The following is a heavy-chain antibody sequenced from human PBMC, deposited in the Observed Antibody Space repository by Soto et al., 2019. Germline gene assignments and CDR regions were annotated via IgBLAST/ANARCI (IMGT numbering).Heavy chain of an antibody. D-gene: IGHD1-7*01. CDR2: IYHSGST. V-gene: IGHV4-4*02. Sequence: QVQLQESGPGLVKPSGTLSLTCAVSSGSISSSNWWSWVRQPPGKGLEWIGEIYHSGSTNYNPSLKSRVTISVDKSKNQFSLKLSSVTAADTAVYYCARQGGGWNYSPGWFDPWGLGTLVTVSS. J-gene: IGHJ5*02. CDR3: ARQGGGWNYSPGWFDP. CDR1: SGSISSSNW.